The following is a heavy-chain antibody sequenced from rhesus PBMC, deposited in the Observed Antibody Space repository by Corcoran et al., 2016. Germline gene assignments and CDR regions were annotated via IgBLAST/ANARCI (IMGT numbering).Heavy chain of an antibody. CDR3: ARGGTKYLARLDS. D-gene: IGHD3-3*01. J-gene: IGHJ6*01. Sequence: QVQLQESGPGLVKPSETLSLTCAVSGYSISSGYYWSWIRQPTGKGLEWIGYIPYSGSPDTNPSLKSRVPISRDTSKNQFSLKLSSLAAADTAVYYCARGGTKYLARLDSWGQGVVVTVSS. CDR1: GYSISSGYY. V-gene: IGHV4-122*02. CDR2: IPYSGSP.